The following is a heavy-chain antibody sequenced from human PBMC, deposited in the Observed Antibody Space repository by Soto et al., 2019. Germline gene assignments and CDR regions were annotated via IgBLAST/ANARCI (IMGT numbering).Heavy chain of an antibody. V-gene: IGHV3-21*02. D-gene: IGHD3-10*01. CDR1: GFTFSSHN. CDR2: IGTSDSSI. Sequence: EVQLVESGGGLVKPGGSLRLSCAASGFTFSSHNLYWFRQPPGKGLEWVSSIGTSDSSIYYADSVRGRFTISKANAKNSVSLQMYSLRAENPAIYHCVRELSTMIRANDWGQETLVSVSS. J-gene: IGHJ4*02. CDR3: VRELSTMIRAND.